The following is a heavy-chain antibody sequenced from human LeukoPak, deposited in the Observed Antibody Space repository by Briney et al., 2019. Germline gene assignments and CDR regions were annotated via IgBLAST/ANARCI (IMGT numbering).Heavy chain of an antibody. D-gene: IGHD4-17*01. CDR1: GFTFSTYG. V-gene: IGHV3-23*01. CDR2: VSASGSST. CDR3: AKCEGSYVDSRGDY. Sequence: GGSLRLSCAASGFTFSTYGMSWVRQAPGKGLEWVSGVSASGSSTYYADSVKGRFTISRDNSKNTLYLQMNSLRADDTAVYYCAKCEGSYVDSRGDYWGQGTLVTVSS. J-gene: IGHJ4*02.